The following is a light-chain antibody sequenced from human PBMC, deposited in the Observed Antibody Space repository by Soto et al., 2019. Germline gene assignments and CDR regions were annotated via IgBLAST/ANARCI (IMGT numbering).Light chain of an antibody. J-gene: IGKJ3*01. CDR2: LAS. CDR1: QSLLNSNGHNY. V-gene: IGKV2-28*01. CDR3: LQSLQTPAT. Sequence: DMVVTQSPLSLPVTPGEPASISCTSNQSLLNSNGHNYLDWYLQKPGQSPQLLFYLASNRASGVPDRFTGSGSGTDFTLRSSRVEAEDVSVYYCLQSLQTPATFGPGTKVDLK.